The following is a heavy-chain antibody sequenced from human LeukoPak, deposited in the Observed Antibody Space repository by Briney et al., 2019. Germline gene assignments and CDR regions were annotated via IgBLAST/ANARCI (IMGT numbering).Heavy chain of an antibody. D-gene: IGHD5-24*01. CDR3: ARGDGYNEAFNYYYYMDV. Sequence: GGSLRLSCAASGFTFSSYEMNWVRQAPGKGLEWVSYISSSGSTIYYADSVKGRFTISRDNAKNSLYLQMNSLRAEDTAVYYCARGDGYNEAFNYYYYMDVWGKGTTVTISS. CDR1: GFTFSSYE. V-gene: IGHV3-48*03. J-gene: IGHJ6*03. CDR2: ISSSGSTI.